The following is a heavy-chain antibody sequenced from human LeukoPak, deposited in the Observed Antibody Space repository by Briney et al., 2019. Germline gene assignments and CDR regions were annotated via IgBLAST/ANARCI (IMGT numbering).Heavy chain of an antibody. CDR2: IYYSGST. Sequence: SETLSLTCTVSGGSISSYYWSWIRQPPGKGLEWIGYIYYSGSTNYNPSLKSRVTISVDTSKNQFSLKLSSVTAADTAVYYCASGPYDSSGYYYDYWGQGTLVTVSS. D-gene: IGHD3-22*01. V-gene: IGHV4-59*01. J-gene: IGHJ4*02. CDR3: ASGPYDSSGYYYDY. CDR1: GGSISSYY.